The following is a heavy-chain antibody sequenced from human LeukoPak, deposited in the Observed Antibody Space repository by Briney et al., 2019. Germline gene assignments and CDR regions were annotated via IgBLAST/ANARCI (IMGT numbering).Heavy chain of an antibody. D-gene: IGHD2-2*01. CDR2: VDLGGTT. CDR1: GYSISSGDYY. V-gene: IGHV4-61*02. CDR3: AREGAYCSGTDCFATTVDA. J-gene: IGHJ5*02. Sequence: SQTLSLTCNVSGYSISSGDYYWTWIRQPAGKGLEWIGRVDLGGTTSYNPYHISRVTVSVDPSKDQFSLSLTSVTAADTVTYYCAREGAYCSGTDCFATTVDAWGPGALVTVSS.